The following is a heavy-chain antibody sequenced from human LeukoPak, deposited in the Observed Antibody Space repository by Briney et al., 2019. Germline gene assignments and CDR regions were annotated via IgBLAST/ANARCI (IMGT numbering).Heavy chain of an antibody. Sequence: GGSLRLSCAASGFTFSSYGMHWVRQAPGKGLEWVAVIWYDGSNKYYADSVKGRFTISRDNSKNTLYLQMNSLRAEDTAVYYCARDSSSWLSHYFDYWGQGTLVTVSS. D-gene: IGHD6-13*01. V-gene: IGHV3-33*01. J-gene: IGHJ4*02. CDR2: IWYDGSNK. CDR3: ARDSSSWLSHYFDY. CDR1: GFTFSSYG.